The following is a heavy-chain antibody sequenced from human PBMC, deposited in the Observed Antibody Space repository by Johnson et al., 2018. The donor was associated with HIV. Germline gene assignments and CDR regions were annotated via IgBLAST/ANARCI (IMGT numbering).Heavy chain of an antibody. Sequence: VQLLESGGGVVQPGRSLRLSCAASGFNFNNYALHWVRQAPGKGLEWVANIKQDGSEKYYVDSVKGRFTISRDNAKKSLYLQMNSLRAEETAVYYCAREMAWEDAFDVWGQGTMVTVSS. V-gene: IGHV3-7*05. D-gene: IGHD5-24*01. CDR3: AREMAWEDAFDV. J-gene: IGHJ3*01. CDR2: IKQDGSEK. CDR1: GFNFNNYA.